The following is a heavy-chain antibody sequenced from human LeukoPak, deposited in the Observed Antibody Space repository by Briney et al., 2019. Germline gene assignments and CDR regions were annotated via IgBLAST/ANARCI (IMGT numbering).Heavy chain of an antibody. CDR1: GGTFSSYA. Sequence: SVKVSCKASGGTFSSYAISWVRQAPGQGLEWMGGIIPIFGTANYAQKFQDRVTITTDESTRTAYMELSSLRSEDTAVYYCARDSHSNGWSYFDYWGQGTLVTVSS. J-gene: IGHJ4*02. V-gene: IGHV1-69*05. D-gene: IGHD6-19*01. CDR2: IIPIFGTA. CDR3: ARDSHSNGWSYFDY.